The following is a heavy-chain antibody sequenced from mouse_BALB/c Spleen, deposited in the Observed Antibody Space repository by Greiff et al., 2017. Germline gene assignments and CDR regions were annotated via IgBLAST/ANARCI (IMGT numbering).Heavy chain of an antibody. CDR1: GFNIKDTY. D-gene: IGHD3-1*01. Sequence: VQLQQSGAELVKPGASVKLSCTASGFNIKDTYMHWVKQRPEQGLEWIGRIDPANGNTKYDPKFQGKATITADTSSNTAYLQLSSLTSEDTAVYYCARECSSGPYAMDYWGQGTSVTVSS. CDR3: ARECSSGPYAMDY. CDR2: IDPANGNT. V-gene: IGHV14-3*02. J-gene: IGHJ4*01.